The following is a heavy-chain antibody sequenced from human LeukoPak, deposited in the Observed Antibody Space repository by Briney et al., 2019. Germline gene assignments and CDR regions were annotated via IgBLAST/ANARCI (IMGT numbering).Heavy chain of an antibody. CDR3: ARRGTSSSWARFDY. J-gene: IGHJ4*02. V-gene: IGHV3-7*05. CDR1: GFTFSSYW. CDR2: IKQDGSEK. D-gene: IGHD6-13*01. Sequence: GGSLRLSCAASGFTFSSYWMTWVRQAPGKGLEWVAKIKQDGSEKYYVDSVKGRFTISRDNAKNSLYLQMNSLGAEDTAVYYCARRGTSSSWARFDYWGQGTLVTVSS.